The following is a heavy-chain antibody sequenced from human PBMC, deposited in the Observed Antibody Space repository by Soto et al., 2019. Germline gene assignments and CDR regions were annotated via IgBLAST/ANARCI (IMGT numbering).Heavy chain of an antibody. CDR3: AKGGPTFLNWFGP. V-gene: IGHV3-23*01. J-gene: IGHJ5*02. D-gene: IGHD5-12*01. Sequence: GGSLRLSCAASGFTFSSYAMNWVRQAPGKGLEWISVISNSGHSAYYADSVKGRFTISRDNSKNTLYLQIKSLRAEDTAAYYCAKGGPTFLNWFGPWGQGTLVTV. CDR2: ISNSGHSA. CDR1: GFTFSSYA.